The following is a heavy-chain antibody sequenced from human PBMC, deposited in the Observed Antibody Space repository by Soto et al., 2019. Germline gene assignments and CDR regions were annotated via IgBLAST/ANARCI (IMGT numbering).Heavy chain of an antibody. V-gene: IGHV1-2*02. J-gene: IGHJ4*02. CDR2: INPNSGGT. Sequence: GAAVKVSCKASGCTFTGYYMHWVLQAPGQGLEWMGWINPNSGGTNYAQKFQGRVTMTRDTSISTAYMELSRLRSDDTAVYYCARDGGGSGYDSFFDYWGQGTLVTVSS. CDR3: ARDGGGSGYDSFFDY. D-gene: IGHD5-12*01. CDR1: GCTFTGYY.